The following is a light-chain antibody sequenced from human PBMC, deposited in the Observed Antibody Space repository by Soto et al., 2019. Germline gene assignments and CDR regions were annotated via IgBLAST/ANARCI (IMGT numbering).Light chain of an antibody. Sequence: EVVMTQSPATLSVSPGERATLSCRASQTVRNNYLAWYQQKPGLAPRLVIYDASNRATGIPDRFSGSGSGTDFTLTISRLEPEDFAVYYCQQYGSSITFGQGTRLEIK. CDR3: QQYGSSIT. V-gene: IGKV3D-20*01. CDR2: DAS. J-gene: IGKJ5*01. CDR1: QTVRNNY.